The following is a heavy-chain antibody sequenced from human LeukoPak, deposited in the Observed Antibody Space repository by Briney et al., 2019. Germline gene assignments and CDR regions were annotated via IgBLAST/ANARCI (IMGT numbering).Heavy chain of an antibody. J-gene: IGHJ3*02. CDR2: INPNSGGT. D-gene: IGHD3-22*01. Sequence: ASVKVSCKASGYTFTGYYMHWARQAPGQGLEWMGWINPNSGGTNYAQKFQGRVTMTRDTSISTAYMELSRLRSDDTAVYYCAGSNHYYDSSGYPYAFDIWGQGTMVTVSS. CDR3: AGSNHYYDSSGYPYAFDI. V-gene: IGHV1-2*02. CDR1: GYTFTGYY.